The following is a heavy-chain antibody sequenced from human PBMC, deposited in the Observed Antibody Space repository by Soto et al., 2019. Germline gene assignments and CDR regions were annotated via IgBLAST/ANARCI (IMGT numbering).Heavy chain of an antibody. D-gene: IGHD3-22*01. J-gene: IGHJ4*02. CDR3: ARGKSGHYPYFDN. Sequence: KPSETLSLTCTVSGDFISSYYWSWIRQPPGKGLEWIGYVYYSGSTNYNPSLKSRVTISVDTSKKQFSLKLRSVTAADTAVYFCARGKSGHYPYFDNWGQGTLVTVSS. CDR1: GDFISSYY. V-gene: IGHV4-59*01. CDR2: VYYSGST.